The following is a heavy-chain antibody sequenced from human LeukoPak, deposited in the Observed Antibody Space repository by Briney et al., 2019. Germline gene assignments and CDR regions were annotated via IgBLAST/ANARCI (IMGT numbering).Heavy chain of an antibody. CDR1: GGSISSYY. J-gene: IGHJ3*02. CDR2: IHYSGST. D-gene: IGHD3-10*01. Sequence: PSETLSLTCTVSGGSISSYYWSWIRQPPGKGLEWIGYIHYSGSTTYNPSLKSRVTVSVDTSKNQPSLKLSSVTAVDTAVYYCARLGYNTNWSDGFDIWGQGTMVTVSS. CDR3: ARLGYNTNWSDGFDI. V-gene: IGHV4-59*01.